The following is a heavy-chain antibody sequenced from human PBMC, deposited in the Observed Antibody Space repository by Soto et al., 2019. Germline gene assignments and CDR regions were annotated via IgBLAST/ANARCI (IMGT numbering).Heavy chain of an antibody. D-gene: IGHD6-13*01. CDR1: GFSLSTSGVG. Sequence: SGPTLVNPTQTLTLTCTFSGFSLSTSGVGVGWIRQPPGKALEWLALIYWNDDKRYSPSLKSRLTITKDTSKNQVVLTMTNMDPVDTATYYCAQRRRPRYSRRWFIDNWFDTWGQGTLVTVSS. J-gene: IGHJ5*02. V-gene: IGHV2-5*01. CDR3: AQRRRPRYSRRWFIDNWFDT. CDR2: IYWNDDK.